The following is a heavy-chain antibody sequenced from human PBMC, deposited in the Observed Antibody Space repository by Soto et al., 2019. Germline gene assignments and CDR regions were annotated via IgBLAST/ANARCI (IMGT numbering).Heavy chain of an antibody. V-gene: IGHV3-66*01. J-gene: IGHJ4*02. CDR2: IYSGGST. CDR1: GFTVSSNY. Sequence: GSLRLSCAASGFTVSSNYMGWVRQAPGKGLEWVSVIYSGGSTYYADSVKGRFTISRDNSKNTLYLQMNSLRAEDTAVYYCAENYYDSSGYYFDYWGQGT. CDR3: AENYYDSSGYYFDY. D-gene: IGHD3-22*01.